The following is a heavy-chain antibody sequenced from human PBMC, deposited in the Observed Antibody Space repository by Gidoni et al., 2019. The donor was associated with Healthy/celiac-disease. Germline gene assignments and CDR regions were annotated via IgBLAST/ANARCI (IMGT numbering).Heavy chain of an antibody. D-gene: IGHD3-10*01. CDR2: IRGSGGST. V-gene: IGHV3-23*01. CDR1: GFTFSSYA. J-gene: IGHJ4*02. Sequence: EVQLLESGGGLVQPGGSLRLSCAASGFTFSSYAMSWVSQAPGKGLEGCSAIRGSGGSTYYADSVKGRFTISRDNSKNTLYLQMNSLRAEDTAVYYCAKDRVTMVQGVINLWGQGTLVTVSS. CDR3: AKDRVTMVQGVINL.